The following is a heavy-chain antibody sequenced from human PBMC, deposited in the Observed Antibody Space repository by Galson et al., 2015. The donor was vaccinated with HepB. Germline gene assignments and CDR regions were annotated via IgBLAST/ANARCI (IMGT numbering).Heavy chain of an antibody. Sequence: SLRLSCAASGFTFSSYWMSWVRQAPGKGLEWVAFIRSNAYGATTEYAASVKGRFTISRDESKSIAYLQMNSLKTEDTAVYFCTKEVVVAAAAAWLDPWGQGTLVTVSS. D-gene: IGHD2-15*01. J-gene: IGHJ5*02. CDR2: IRSNAYGATT. CDR1: GFTFSSYW. CDR3: TKEVVVAAAAAWLDP. V-gene: IGHV3-49*04.